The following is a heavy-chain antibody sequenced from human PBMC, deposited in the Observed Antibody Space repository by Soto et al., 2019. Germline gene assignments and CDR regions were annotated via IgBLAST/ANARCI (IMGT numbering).Heavy chain of an antibody. CDR1: GFTFSSYA. CDR3: ARRGSGSYDDY. V-gene: IGHV3-23*01. D-gene: IGHD1-26*01. CDR2: ISGSGGST. Sequence: EVQLLESGGGLVQPGGSLRLSCAASGFTFSSYAMRWVRQAPVKGLEWVSAISGSGGSTYYADSVKGRFTISRDNSKNTLYLQMNSLRAEDTAVHYCARRGSGSYDDYWGQGTLVTVSS. J-gene: IGHJ4*02.